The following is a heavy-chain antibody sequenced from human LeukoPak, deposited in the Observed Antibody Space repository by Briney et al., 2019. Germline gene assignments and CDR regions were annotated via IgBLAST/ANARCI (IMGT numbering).Heavy chain of an antibody. CDR1: GGTFSSYA. Sequence: ASVKVSCKASGGTFSSYAISWVRQAPGQGLEWMGRIIPIVGISNYAQKFQGRVTITADKSTRTAYMELSSLRSEDTALYYCASGIPAAGTGAFDIWGQGTMVTVSS. CDR3: ASGIPAAGTGAFDI. V-gene: IGHV1-69*04. CDR2: IIPIVGIS. D-gene: IGHD6-13*01. J-gene: IGHJ3*02.